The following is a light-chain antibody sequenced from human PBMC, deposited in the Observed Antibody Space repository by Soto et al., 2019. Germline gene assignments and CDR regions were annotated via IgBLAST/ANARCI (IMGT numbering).Light chain of an antibody. Sequence: DIQMTQSPSTLSASVGDRVTLTCRASQIISSWLVWYQQKPGNPPKLLIYKASTLQTGVPSRFSGSESGTEFTLTISSLQPEDFATYYCQQYNSFPYTFGQGTKVHIK. CDR1: QIISSW. V-gene: IGKV1-12*01. CDR2: KAS. CDR3: QQYNSFPYT. J-gene: IGKJ3*01.